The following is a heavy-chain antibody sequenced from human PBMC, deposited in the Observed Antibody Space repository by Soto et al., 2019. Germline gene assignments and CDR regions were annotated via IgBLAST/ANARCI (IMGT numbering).Heavy chain of an antibody. CDR2: MNTNTGNT. CDR3: ARVVRFFGGHAGY. V-gene: IGHV1-8*01. CDR1: GYTFTEFD. Sequence: KVSCKTSGYTFTEFDINWVRQAPGQGLEWMGWMNTNTGNTGYAQKFQGRVTMTRDTSISTAYMELRRLRSEDTAVYYCARVVRFFGGHAGYWGQGTLVTVSS. D-gene: IGHD3-3*01. J-gene: IGHJ4*02.